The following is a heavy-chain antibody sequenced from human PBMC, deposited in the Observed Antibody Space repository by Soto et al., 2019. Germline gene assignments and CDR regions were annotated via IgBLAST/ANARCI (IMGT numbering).Heavy chain of an antibody. J-gene: IGHJ5*02. D-gene: IGHD6-6*01. CDR1: GFTFTTAW. CDR3: TTEGDDSSSSDL. V-gene: IGHV3-15*07. Sequence: GGSLRLSCAASGFTFTTAWINWVRQAPGKGLEWVGRIKSKIAGGTTDFAAPVKGRFAISRDDSRNMVYFQMNSLKIEDTAVYYCTTEGDDSSSSDLWGQGTLVTVSS. CDR2: IKSKIAGGTT.